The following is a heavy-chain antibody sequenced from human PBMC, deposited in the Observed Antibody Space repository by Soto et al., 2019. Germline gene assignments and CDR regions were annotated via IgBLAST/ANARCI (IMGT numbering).Heavy chain of an antibody. Sequence: ASVKVSCKVSGYSLTELSMHWVRQAPGKGLEWMGGFDPEDGETIYPQKFQGRVTMTEDTSTHTAYMELSSLTSDDTAVYFCAPGFQGYTYGHGGDYWGQGTLVTVSS. CDR2: FDPEDGET. J-gene: IGHJ4*02. CDR3: APGFQGYTYGHGGDY. CDR1: GYSLTELS. V-gene: IGHV1-24*01. D-gene: IGHD5-18*01.